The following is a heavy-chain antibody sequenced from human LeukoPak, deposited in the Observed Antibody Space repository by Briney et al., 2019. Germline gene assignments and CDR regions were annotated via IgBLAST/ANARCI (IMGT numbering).Heavy chain of an antibody. V-gene: IGHV1-69*04. CDR2: IIPILGIA. J-gene: IGHJ6*02. CDR1: GGTFSSYT. Sequence: SVKVSCKASGGTFSSYTISWVRQAPGQGLEWMGRIIPILGIANYAQKFQGRVTITADKSTSTAYMEPSSLRSEDTAVYYCARDVGSGDYYYYGMDVWGQGTTVTVSS. CDR3: ARDVGSGDYYYYGMDV. D-gene: IGHD1-26*01.